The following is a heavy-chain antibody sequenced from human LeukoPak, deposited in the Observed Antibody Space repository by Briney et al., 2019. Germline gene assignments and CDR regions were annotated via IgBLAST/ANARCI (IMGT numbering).Heavy chain of an antibody. D-gene: IGHD5-12*01. Sequence: GGSLRLSCAASGFSFSTSWMHWVRQVPGKGLVWVSLINSDASSTTYADSVKGRFTISRDNAKNTVYLQMNSLRAEDTAVYYCARCVMGDSGYDLDYWGQGTLVTVSS. V-gene: IGHV3-74*03. CDR2: INSDASST. CDR3: ARCVMGDSGYDLDY. CDR1: GFSFSTSW. J-gene: IGHJ4*02.